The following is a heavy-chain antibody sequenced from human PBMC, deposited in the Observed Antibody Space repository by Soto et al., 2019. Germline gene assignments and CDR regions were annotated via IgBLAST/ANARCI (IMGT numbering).Heavy chain of an antibody. Sequence: GGSLRLSCAASGFTFDDYVMHWVRQAPGKGLEWVSGMSWNSVVIGYADSVRGRFTISRDNTKKFLYLQMNSLRPEDTALYYCAKDSTAATGTAFDSWGQGTPVTVSS. V-gene: IGHV3-9*01. CDR2: MSWNSVVI. CDR1: GFTFDDYV. J-gene: IGHJ5*01. CDR3: AKDSTAATGTAFDS. D-gene: IGHD6-13*01.